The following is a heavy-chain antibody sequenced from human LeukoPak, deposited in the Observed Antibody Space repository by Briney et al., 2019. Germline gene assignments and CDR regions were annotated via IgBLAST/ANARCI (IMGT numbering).Heavy chain of an antibody. J-gene: IGHJ4*02. D-gene: IGHD6-19*01. CDR2: INHNGNVN. CDR3: ARGGGIPVAGTYFY. V-gene: IGHV3-7*03. Sequence: GGSLRLSCAASGFTFSSYWMNWARQAPGKGLEWVASINHNGNVNYYVDSVKGRFTISRDNAKNSLYLQMSNLRAEDTAVYFCARGGGIPVAGTYFYWGQGTLVTVSS. CDR1: GFTFSSYW.